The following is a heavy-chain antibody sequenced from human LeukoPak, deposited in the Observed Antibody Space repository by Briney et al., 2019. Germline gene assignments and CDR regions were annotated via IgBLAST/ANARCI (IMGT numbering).Heavy chain of an antibody. CDR2: ISSSGSTI. CDR3: AKDKHVVAASVYASDI. J-gene: IGHJ3*02. V-gene: IGHV3-11*01. Sequence: GGSLRLSCAASGFTFSDYYMGWIRQAPGKGLEWVSYISSSGSTIYYADSVKGRFTISRDNSKNTLYLQMNSLRVEDTAIYYCAKDKHVVAASVYASDIWGQGTMVTVSS. CDR1: GFTFSDYY. D-gene: IGHD2-15*01.